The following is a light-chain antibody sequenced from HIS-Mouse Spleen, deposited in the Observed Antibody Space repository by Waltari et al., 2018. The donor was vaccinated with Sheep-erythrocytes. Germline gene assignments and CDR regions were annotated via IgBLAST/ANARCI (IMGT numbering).Light chain of an antibody. V-gene: IGLV2-11*01. J-gene: IGLJ1*01. CDR1: SSDVGGYNY. Sequence: QSALTPPRSVSGSPGQSVTISCTGPSSDVGGYNYVPCYQPHPGKAPKLMIYDVSKRPSGVPDRFSGSKSGNTASLTISGLQAEDEADYYCCSYAGSYNHVFATGTKVTVL. CDR2: DVS. CDR3: CSYAGSYNHV.